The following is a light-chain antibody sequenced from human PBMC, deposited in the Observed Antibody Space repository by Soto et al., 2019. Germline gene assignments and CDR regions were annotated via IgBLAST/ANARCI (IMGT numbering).Light chain of an antibody. V-gene: IGLV2-14*02. J-gene: IGLJ2*01. Sequence: QSALTQPASVSGSPGQSITISCTGTSSDVGGYNLVSWYQQHPGKAPKLVVCEVSNRPSGVSNRFSGSKSGNTASLTISGLQAEDEADYYCSSYTRSSSLVFGGGTQLTVL. CDR2: EVS. CDR3: SSYTRSSSLV. CDR1: SSDVGGYNL.